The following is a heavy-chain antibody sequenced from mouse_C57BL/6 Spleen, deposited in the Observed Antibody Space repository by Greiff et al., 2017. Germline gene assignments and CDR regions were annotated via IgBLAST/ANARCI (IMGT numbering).Heavy chain of an antibody. V-gene: IGHV14-1*01. CDR1: GFNIKDYY. CDR2: IDPEDGDT. Sequence: VQLQQSGAELVRPGASVKLSCTASGFNIKDYYMHWVKQRPEQGLEWIGRIDPEDGDTEYAPKFQGKATMTADTSSNTAYLQLSSLTSEDTAVYYCTTFITTVVAKDYWGQGTTLTVSS. D-gene: IGHD1-1*01. CDR3: TTFITTVVAKDY. J-gene: IGHJ2*01.